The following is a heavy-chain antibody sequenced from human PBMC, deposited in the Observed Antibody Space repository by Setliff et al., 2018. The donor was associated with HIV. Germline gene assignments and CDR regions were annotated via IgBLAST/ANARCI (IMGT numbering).Heavy chain of an antibody. Sequence: TLSLTCAVYGGSISSGTYYWSWIRQHPGKGLEWIGYIYYSGSTYYNPSLKSRVTISVDTSRNQFSLKLSSVTAADTAVYYCARDRHSSGLGSYGPWGPGILVTVSS. CDR3: ARDRHSSGLGSYGP. V-gene: IGHV4-31*11. J-gene: IGHJ5*02. CDR2: IYYSGST. CDR1: GGSISSGTYY. D-gene: IGHD3-10*01.